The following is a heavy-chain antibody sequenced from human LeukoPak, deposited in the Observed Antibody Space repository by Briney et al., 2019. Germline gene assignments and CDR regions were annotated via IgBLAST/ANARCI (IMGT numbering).Heavy chain of an antibody. CDR1: GGSISSYY. Sequence: SETLSLTCTASGGSISSYYWSWIRQPPGKGLEWIGYIYYSGSTNYNPSLKSRVTISVDTSKNQFSLMLSSVTAADTALYYCAKDRAGYCSGGSCYTTFDPWGQGTLVTVSS. J-gene: IGHJ5*02. CDR3: AKDRAGYCSGGSCYTTFDP. V-gene: IGHV4-59*12. D-gene: IGHD2-15*01. CDR2: IYYSGST.